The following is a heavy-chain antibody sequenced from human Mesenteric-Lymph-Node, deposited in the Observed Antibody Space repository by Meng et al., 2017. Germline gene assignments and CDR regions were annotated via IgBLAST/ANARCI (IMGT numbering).Heavy chain of an antibody. CDR2: INPNSGGT. Sequence: ASVKVSCKVSGYSFTGYYMHWVRQAPGQGLEWLGRINPNSGGTNYAQKSQGRVITTRDTSISTAYMKLIRLRSDETTVYYCARDGLPAAMYYYYYGMDVWGQGTTVTVSS. J-gene: IGHJ6*02. D-gene: IGHD2-2*01. V-gene: IGHV1-2*06. CDR3: ARDGLPAAMYYYYYGMDV. CDR1: GYSFTGYY.